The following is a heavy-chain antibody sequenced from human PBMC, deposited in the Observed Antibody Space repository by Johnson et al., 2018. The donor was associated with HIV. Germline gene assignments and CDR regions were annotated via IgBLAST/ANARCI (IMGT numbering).Heavy chain of an antibody. CDR1: GFTFSNAW. Sequence: VQLVESGGGLVQPGGSLRVSCAASGFTFSNAWMNWVRQAPGKGLEWVGRIKSKTDGGTTDYAAPVKGRFTISRDDSKNTLYLQMNSLKTEDTAVYYCTTPITVTYAFDIWGQGTMVTVSS. V-gene: IGHV3-15*01. J-gene: IGHJ3*02. CDR3: TTPITVTYAFDI. CDR2: IKSKTDGGTT. D-gene: IGHD4-11*01.